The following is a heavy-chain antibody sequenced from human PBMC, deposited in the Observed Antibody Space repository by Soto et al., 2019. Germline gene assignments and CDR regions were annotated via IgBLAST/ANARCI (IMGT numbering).Heavy chain of an antibody. CDR3: AVGEETGTPYVGN. Sequence: EVQLLESGGGLVKPGGSLRLSCTASGFTFSSYSMNWVRRAPGKGLEWVSSISSSSSFIYSAGSVKGRFTISRDNAKNSLYLQMNSLRAEDTAVYYCAVGEETGTPYVGNWGQGTLVNVSS. CDR2: ISSSSSFI. V-gene: IGHV3-21*01. J-gene: IGHJ4*02. CDR1: GFTFSSYS. D-gene: IGHD1-7*01.